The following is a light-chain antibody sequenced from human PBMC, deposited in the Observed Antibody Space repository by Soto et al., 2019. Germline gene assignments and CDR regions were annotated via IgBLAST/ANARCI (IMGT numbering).Light chain of an antibody. V-gene: IGKV1-17*01. CDR2: AVS. CDR3: QHYNSYSEA. J-gene: IGKJ1*01. CDR1: QDIRNE. Sequence: DTQMTQSPSSLSASVGDRITITCRASQDIRNELAWYQQKSVKAPKRLIYAVSSLESGVPSRFSGSRSGTEFTLTISSLQPDDFATYYCQHYNSYSEAFGQGTKVDIK.